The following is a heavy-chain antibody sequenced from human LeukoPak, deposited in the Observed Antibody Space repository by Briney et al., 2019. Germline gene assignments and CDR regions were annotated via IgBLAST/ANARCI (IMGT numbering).Heavy chain of an antibody. J-gene: IGHJ6*02. CDR1: GYTFTSYY. V-gene: IGHV1-46*01. CDR3: AEQQPRDYGMDV. D-gene: IGHD6-13*01. CDR2: INPSGGNT. Sequence: ASVKVSCKASGYTFTSYYMHWVRQAPGQGLEWMGIINPSGGNTNYAQKFQGRVTMTRDMSTSTVYMELSRLRSDDTAVYYCAEQQPRDYGMDVWGQGTTVTVSS.